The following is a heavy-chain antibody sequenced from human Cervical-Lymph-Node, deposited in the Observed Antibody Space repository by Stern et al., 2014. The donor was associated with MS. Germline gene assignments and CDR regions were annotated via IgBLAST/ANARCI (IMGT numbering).Heavy chain of an antibody. CDR3: ATAPPRGYTYGNFDY. J-gene: IGHJ4*02. V-gene: IGHV5-51*03. Sequence: EVQLVQSGAEVKKPGESLKISCKGSGYSFSNYWIGWVRQMPGKGLEWIGILYPGDSDTRYSPSFQGQVTISADKSISTAYLQWSSLKASDTAMYYCATAPPRGYTYGNFDYWGQGTLVTVSS. CDR1: GYSFSNYW. D-gene: IGHD5-18*01. CDR2: LYPGDSDT.